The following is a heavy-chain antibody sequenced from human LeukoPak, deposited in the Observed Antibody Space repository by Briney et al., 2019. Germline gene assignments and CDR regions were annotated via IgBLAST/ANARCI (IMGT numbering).Heavy chain of an antibody. V-gene: IGHV3-9*01. CDR3: VKNVKEWMSHFES. CDR1: GFIFDDYD. D-gene: IGHD3-3*01. J-gene: IGHJ4*02. Sequence: PGGSLRLPCETSGFIFDDYDMQGVLQRPARGRVEVAGINWHSGRIVYTESVRGRFTVSRDNAKKSLYLQMNSLIAEDRAFYYCVKNVKEWMSHFESWGQGTLVTVSS. CDR2: INWHSGRI.